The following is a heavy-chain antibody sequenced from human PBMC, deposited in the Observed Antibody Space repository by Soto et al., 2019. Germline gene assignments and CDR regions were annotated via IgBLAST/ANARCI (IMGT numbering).Heavy chain of an antibody. CDR3: ARGPQDTAMVTTYYYYYGMDV. D-gene: IGHD5-18*01. Sequence: ASVKVSCKASGGTFSSYAISWVRQAPGQGLEWMGGIIPIFGTANYAQKFQGRVTITADESTSTAYMELSSLRSEDTAVYYCARGPQDTAMVTTYYYYYGMDVWGQGTTVTVSS. J-gene: IGHJ6*02. CDR1: GGTFSSYA. V-gene: IGHV1-69*13. CDR2: IIPIFGTA.